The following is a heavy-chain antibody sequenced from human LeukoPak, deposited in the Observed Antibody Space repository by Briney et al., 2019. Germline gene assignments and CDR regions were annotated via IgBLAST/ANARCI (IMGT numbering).Heavy chain of an antibody. CDR2: IYPSGST. D-gene: IGHD1-26*01. J-gene: IGHJ4*02. V-gene: IGHV4-4*07. CDR1: GGSISSYF. Sequence: SETLSLTCTVSGGSISSYFWSWILQPAGKGLEWIGRIYPSGSTNYQSSLKSRVTMSVDTSKNQFSLKLNSVTAADTAVYYCARSSGSFTSFDYWGQGTLVTVSS. CDR3: ARSSGSFTSFDY.